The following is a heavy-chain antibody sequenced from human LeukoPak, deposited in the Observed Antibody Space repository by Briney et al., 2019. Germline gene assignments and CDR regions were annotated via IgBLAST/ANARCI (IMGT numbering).Heavy chain of an antibody. CDR2: IYTSGST. V-gene: IGHV4-4*07. CDR1: GGSISSYY. Sequence: SETLFLTCTVSGGSISSYYWSWIRQPAGKGLEWIGRIYTSGSTNYNPSLKSRVTMSVDMSKNQFSLKLSSVTAADTAVYYCARDPPYYYDSSGYYRDAFDIWGQGTMVTVSS. D-gene: IGHD3-22*01. J-gene: IGHJ3*02. CDR3: ARDPPYYYDSSGYYRDAFDI.